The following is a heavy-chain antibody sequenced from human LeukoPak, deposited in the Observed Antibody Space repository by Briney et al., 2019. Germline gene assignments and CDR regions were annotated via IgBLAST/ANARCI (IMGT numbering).Heavy chain of an antibody. CDR1: GYTFTSYD. Sequence: GASVKVSCKASGYTFTSYDINWVRQATGQGLEWMGWMNPNSGNTGYAQKFQGRVTMTRNTSISTAYMELSSLRSEDTAVYYCARSRQILLWFGELLYNGAFDIWGQGTMVTVSS. V-gene: IGHV1-8*01. J-gene: IGHJ3*02. CDR2: MNPNSGNT. D-gene: IGHD3-10*01. CDR3: ARSRQILLWFGELLYNGAFDI.